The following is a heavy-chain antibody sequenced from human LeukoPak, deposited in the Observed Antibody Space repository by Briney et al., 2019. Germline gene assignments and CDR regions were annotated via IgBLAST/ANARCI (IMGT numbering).Heavy chain of an antibody. CDR3: ARPSTSFLYFDY. J-gene: IGHJ4*02. CDR2: IYYSGST. Sequence: SETLSLTCTVSGVSISGGTYYWGWFRQPPGKGLEWIGTIYYSGSTYYNPSLKSRVTISVDTSKNQFSLKLTSMITADTAVYFCARPSTSFLYFDYWGQGTLVTVSS. D-gene: IGHD2/OR15-2a*01. V-gene: IGHV4-39*01. CDR1: GVSISGGTYY.